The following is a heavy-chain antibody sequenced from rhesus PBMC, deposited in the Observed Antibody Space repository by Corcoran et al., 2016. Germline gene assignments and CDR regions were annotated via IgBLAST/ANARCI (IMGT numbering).Heavy chain of an antibody. D-gene: IGHD4-29*01. CDR3: AATPRSSPQYYFDY. Sequence: QVQLQESGPGLVKPSETLSLTCAVSGGSISSSNCWSWIRQPPGKGMEWIGYISGGSGRNYDNTSPQSRVTNSKATSKSQFSRKLSSVPAADTAVYYCAATPRSSPQYYFDYWGQGVLVTVSS. CDR2: ISGGSGRN. V-gene: IGHV4-65*02. J-gene: IGHJ4*01. CDR1: GGSISSSNC.